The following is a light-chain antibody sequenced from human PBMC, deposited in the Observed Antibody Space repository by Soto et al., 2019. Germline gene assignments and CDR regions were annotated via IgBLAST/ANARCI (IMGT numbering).Light chain of an antibody. CDR1: SRDVGGYHS. J-gene: IGLJ3*02. Sequence: QSALTQPASVSGSPGQSITISCTGTSRDVGGYHSVSWYRQHPGKAPKLMIYEVSNRPSGVSNRFSGSKSGNTASLTISGLTAEDEADYYCSSYTTSSTLVFGGGTKLTVL. CDR2: EVS. CDR3: SSYTTSSTLV. V-gene: IGLV2-14*01.